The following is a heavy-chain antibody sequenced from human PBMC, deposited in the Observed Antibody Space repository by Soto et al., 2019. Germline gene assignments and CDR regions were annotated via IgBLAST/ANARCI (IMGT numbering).Heavy chain of an antibody. J-gene: IGHJ6*02. Sequence: SMKVSCTVSGYTLNELSMHWVRQAPGKGLEGMGGFDPEDGETNYAQKLQARVTMTENTSTDTAYMERRSLRYEDTTVYYGEKETALGYGMDDWGQGTTDTVS. CDR3: EKETALGYGMDD. V-gene: IGHV1-24*01. CDR1: GYTLNELS. CDR2: FDPEDGET.